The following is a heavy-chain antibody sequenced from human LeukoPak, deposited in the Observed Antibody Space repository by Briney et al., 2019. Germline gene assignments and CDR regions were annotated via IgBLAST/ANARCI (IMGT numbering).Heavy chain of an antibody. CDR1: GGTFSSYA. V-gene: IGHV1-69*13. D-gene: IGHD2-2*01. CDR3: ARAFVDYCSSTSCYSAYYMDV. J-gene: IGHJ6*03. CDR2: LIPIFGTA. Sequence: SVKVSCKASGGTFSSYAISWVRQAPGQGLEWMGGLIPIFGTANYAQKFQGRVTITADESTSTAYMELSSLRSEDTAVYYCARAFVDYCSSTSCYSAYYMDVWGKGTTVTVSS.